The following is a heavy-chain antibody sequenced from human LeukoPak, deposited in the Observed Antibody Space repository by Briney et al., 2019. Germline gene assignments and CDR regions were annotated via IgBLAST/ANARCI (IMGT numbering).Heavy chain of an antibody. CDR1: GFTFSNAW. CDR2: IKSKTDGGTT. V-gene: IGHV3-15*01. CDR3: TTDITMVRGVIIWDYYYYGMDV. D-gene: IGHD3-10*01. J-gene: IGHJ6*04. Sequence: GGSLRLSCAASGFTFSNAWMSWVRQAPGKGLEWVGRIKSKTDGGTTDYAAPVKGRFTISRDDSKNTLYLQVNSLKTEDTAVYYCTTDITMVRGVIIWDYYYYGMDVWGKGTTVTVSS.